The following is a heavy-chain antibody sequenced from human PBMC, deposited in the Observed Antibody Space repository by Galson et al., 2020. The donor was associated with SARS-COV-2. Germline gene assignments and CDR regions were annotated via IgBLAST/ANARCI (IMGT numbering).Heavy chain of an antibody. J-gene: IGHJ6*02. CDR1: GFTFDDYG. CDR3: AKDKAPYCSSTSCYYYGMDV. D-gene: IGHD2-2*01. Sequence: TGGSLRLSCAASGFTFDDYGMHWVRQAPGKGLEWVSLISGDGGSTYYADSVKGRFTISRDNSKNSLYLQMNSLRTEDTALYYCAKDKAPYCSSTSCYYYGMDVWGQGTTVTVSS. V-gene: IGHV3-43*02. CDR2: ISGDGGST.